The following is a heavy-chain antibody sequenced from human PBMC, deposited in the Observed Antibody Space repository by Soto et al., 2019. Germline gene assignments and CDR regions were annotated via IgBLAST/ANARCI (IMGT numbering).Heavy chain of an antibody. CDR3: ARDEIAAAGGPPVLDY. CDR2: ISSSSSYI. D-gene: IGHD6-13*01. J-gene: IGHJ4*02. Sequence: EVQLVESGGGLVKPGGSLRLSCAASGFTFSSYSMNWVRQAPGKGLEWVSSISSSSSYIYYADSVKGRFTISRDNAKNSLDLQMNSRRAEDTAVYYCARDEIAAAGGPPVLDYWGQGTLVTVSS. V-gene: IGHV3-21*01. CDR1: GFTFSSYS.